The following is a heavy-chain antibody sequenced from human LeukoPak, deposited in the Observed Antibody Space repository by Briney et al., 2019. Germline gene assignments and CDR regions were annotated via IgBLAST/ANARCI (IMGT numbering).Heavy chain of an antibody. Sequence: GGSLRLSCAASGFAFSTAWMTWVRQAPGKGLEWVGQIKTNIDGGTTDYAAPVKGRFIISRDDSKNRLFLEMNSLKTEDTAVYYCTTGVVVVPAAMANDYWGQGTLVTVSS. D-gene: IGHD2-2*01. V-gene: IGHV3-15*01. CDR2: IKTNIDGGTT. CDR3: TTGVVVVPAAMANDY. CDR1: GFAFSTAW. J-gene: IGHJ4*02.